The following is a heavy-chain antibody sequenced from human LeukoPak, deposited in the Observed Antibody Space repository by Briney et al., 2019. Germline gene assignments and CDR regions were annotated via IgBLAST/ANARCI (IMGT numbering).Heavy chain of an antibody. V-gene: IGHV4-34*01. CDR3: AITRILWFGESTNWFDP. CDR1: GGSFSGYY. D-gene: IGHD3-10*01. CDR2: INHSGST. J-gene: IGHJ5*02. Sequence: SETLSLTCAVYGGSFSGYYWSWIRQPPGKGLEWIGEINHSGSTNYNPSLKSRVTISVGTSKNQFSLKLSSVTAADTAVYYCAITRILWFGESTNWFDPWGQGTLVTVSS.